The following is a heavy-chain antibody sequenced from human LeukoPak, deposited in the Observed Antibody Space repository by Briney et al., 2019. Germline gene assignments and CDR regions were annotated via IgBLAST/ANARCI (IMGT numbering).Heavy chain of an antibody. V-gene: IGHV3-21*01. J-gene: IGHJ6*02. D-gene: IGHD6-25*01. CDR2: ISSSSSYI. CDR1: GFTFSSYS. CDR3: ASTIAAGYYGMDV. Sequence: PGGSLRLSCAASGFTFSSYSMNWVRQAPGKGLEWVSSISSSSSYIYYADSVKGRFTISRDNAKNSLYLQMNSLRAEDTAVYYCASTIAAGYYGMDVWGQGTTVTVSS.